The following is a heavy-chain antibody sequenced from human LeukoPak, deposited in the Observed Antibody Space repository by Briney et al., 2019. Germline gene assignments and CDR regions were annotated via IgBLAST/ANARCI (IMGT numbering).Heavy chain of an antibody. V-gene: IGHV3-30-3*01. CDR2: ISYDGNTK. J-gene: IGHJ4*02. CDR3: ARDGAAAGAFDY. D-gene: IGHD6-13*01. CDR1: GFTFSSYA. Sequence: PGGSLRLSCAASGFTFSSYAMHWVRQAPGKGLEWVALISYDGNTKYYADSVKGRFTISRDNSKNTLYLQMNSLRAEDTAVYYCARDGAAAGAFDYWGQGTLVTVS.